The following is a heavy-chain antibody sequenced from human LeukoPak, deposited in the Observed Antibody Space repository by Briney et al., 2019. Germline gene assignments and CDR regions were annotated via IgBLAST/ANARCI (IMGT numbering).Heavy chain of an antibody. J-gene: IGHJ4*02. CDR2: IYPRGST. Sequence: SQTLSLTCTVSNGSISSGGYYWSWIRQPPGKGLEWIGYIYPRGSTYYNPSLKSRVILSLDKSANQFSLNLSSVTAADTAVYYCARFSPRAMGNYLDFWGQGTLVTVSS. CDR1: NGSISSGGYY. CDR3: ARFSPRAMGNYLDF. D-gene: IGHD7-27*01. V-gene: IGHV4-30-2*01.